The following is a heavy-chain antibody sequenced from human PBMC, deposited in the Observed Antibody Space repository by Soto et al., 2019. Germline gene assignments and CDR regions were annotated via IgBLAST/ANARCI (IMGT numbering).Heavy chain of an antibody. D-gene: IGHD3-10*01. CDR2: ISAYNGNT. J-gene: IGHJ6*03. CDR3: ARMVRGSNIDNYHYMDV. CDR1: GYTFTSYG. V-gene: IGHV1-18*01. Sequence: ASVKVSCKASGYTFTSYGISWVRQAPGQGLEWMGWISAYNGNTNYAQKFQGRLIVTTDTSTSTGYMELRSVRSEDSAVYYCARMVRGSNIDNYHYMDVWGTGTTVTVSS.